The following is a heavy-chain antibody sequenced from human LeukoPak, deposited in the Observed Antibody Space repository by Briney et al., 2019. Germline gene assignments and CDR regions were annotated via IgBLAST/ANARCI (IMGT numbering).Heavy chain of an antibody. CDR3: ARTRTIFGVAILRDYYCYYMDV. CDR2: IIPIFGTA. V-gene: IGHV1-69*06. CDR1: GGTFSSYA. J-gene: IGHJ6*03. D-gene: IGHD3-3*01. Sequence: ASVKVSCKASGGTFSSYAISWVRQAPGQGLEWMGGIIPIFGTANYAQKFQGRVTITADKSTSTAYMELSSLRSEDTAVYYCARTRTIFGVAILRDYYCYYMDVWGKGTTVTVSS.